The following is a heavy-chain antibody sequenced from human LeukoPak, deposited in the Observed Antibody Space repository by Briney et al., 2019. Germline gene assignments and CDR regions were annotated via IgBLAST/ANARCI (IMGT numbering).Heavy chain of an antibody. CDR3: ARDGVSGLEYSSSSYYYYYMDV. CDR1: GGTFSSYA. Sequence: GASVKVSCKASGGTFSSYAISWVRQAPGQGLEWMGGIIPIFGTANYAQKFQGRVTITADESTSTAYMELSSLRSEDTAVYYCARDGVSGLEYSSSSYYYYYMDVWGKGTTVTVSS. J-gene: IGHJ6*03. V-gene: IGHV1-69*13. D-gene: IGHD6-6*01. CDR2: IIPIFGTA.